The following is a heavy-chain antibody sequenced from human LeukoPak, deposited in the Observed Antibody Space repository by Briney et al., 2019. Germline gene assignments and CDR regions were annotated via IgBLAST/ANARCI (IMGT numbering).Heavy chain of an antibody. CDR1: GFTFSSYA. Sequence: GGSLRLSCSASGFTFSSYAMHCVRQAPGKGLEYVSTISSNGGTTYYADSVKGRFTISRDNSKNTLYLQMSSLRAEDTAVYYCVKGHDSSGYYLSYFDYWGQGALVTVSS. J-gene: IGHJ4*02. V-gene: IGHV3-64D*09. D-gene: IGHD3-22*01. CDR2: ISSNGGTT. CDR3: VKGHDSSGYYLSYFDY.